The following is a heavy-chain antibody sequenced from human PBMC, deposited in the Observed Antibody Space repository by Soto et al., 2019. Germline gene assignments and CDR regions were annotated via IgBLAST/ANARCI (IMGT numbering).Heavy chain of an antibody. J-gene: IGHJ6*02. CDR2: IKQDGSEK. CDR3: ARQIPPTLGANPYYYYGMDV. CDR1: GFTFSSYW. D-gene: IGHD1-26*01. Sequence: GGSLRLSCAASGFTFSSYWMSWVRQAPGKGLEWVANIKQDGSEKYYVDSVKGRFTISRDNAKNSLYLQMNSLKASDTAMYYCARQIPPTLGANPYYYYGMDVWGQGTTVTVSS. V-gene: IGHV3-7*03.